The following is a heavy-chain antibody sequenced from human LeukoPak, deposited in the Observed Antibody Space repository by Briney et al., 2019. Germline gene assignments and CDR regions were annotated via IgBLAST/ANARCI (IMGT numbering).Heavy chain of an antibody. CDR2: IYHSGST. CDR1: GYSISSGYY. Sequence: SETLSLTCTVSGYSISSGYYWGWIRQPPGKGLEWIGSIYHSGSTYYNPSLKSRVTISVDTSKNQFSLKLSSVTAADTAVYYCARVSSSSWYSNYWGQGTLVTVSS. D-gene: IGHD6-13*01. J-gene: IGHJ4*02. V-gene: IGHV4-38-2*02. CDR3: ARVSSSSWYSNY.